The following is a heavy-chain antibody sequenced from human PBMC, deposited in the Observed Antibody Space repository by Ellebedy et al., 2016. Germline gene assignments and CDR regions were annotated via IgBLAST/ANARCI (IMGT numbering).Heavy chain of an antibody. CDR2: INSDGSST. V-gene: IGHV3-74*01. D-gene: IGHD4-17*01. J-gene: IGHJ6*02. Sequence: GGSLRLSCAASGFTFSSYWMHWVRKVPGKGLVWVSRINSDGSSTSYADSVKGRFTIARDNAKNTLYLQMNSLRAEDTAVYYCESQTTVTKYYYYYGMDVWGQGTTVTVSS. CDR1: GFTFSSYW. CDR3: ESQTTVTKYYYYYGMDV.